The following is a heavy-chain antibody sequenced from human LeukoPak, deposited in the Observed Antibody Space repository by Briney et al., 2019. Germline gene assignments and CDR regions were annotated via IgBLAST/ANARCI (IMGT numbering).Heavy chain of an antibody. CDR2: ISAYNGNT. J-gene: IGHJ6*03. CDR3: ARGGYYYGSVSYGDNYMDV. CDR1: GYTFTSYG. Sequence: ASVKVSCKASGYTFTSYGISWVRQAPGQGLEWMGWISAYNGNTNYAQKLQGRVTMTTDTSTSTAYMELRSLRSDDTAVYYCARGGYYYGSVSYGDNYMDVWGKGTTVTISS. D-gene: IGHD3-10*01. V-gene: IGHV1-18*01.